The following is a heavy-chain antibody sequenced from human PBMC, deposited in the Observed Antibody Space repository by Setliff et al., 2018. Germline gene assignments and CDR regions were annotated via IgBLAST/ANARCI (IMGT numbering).Heavy chain of an antibody. Sequence: HPGGSLRLSCVTSGFTLSRFWMHWVRQVPGKGLVWVSRLHPNGITTRYADSVKGRFTIYRDNSQNTMYLQMNSLRAEDTAVYYCAKDSTGRDAFDIWGHGTMVTVSS. CDR1: GFTLSRFW. CDR3: AKDSTGRDAFDI. V-gene: IGHV3-74*01. CDR2: LHPNGITT. J-gene: IGHJ3*02. D-gene: IGHD2-15*01.